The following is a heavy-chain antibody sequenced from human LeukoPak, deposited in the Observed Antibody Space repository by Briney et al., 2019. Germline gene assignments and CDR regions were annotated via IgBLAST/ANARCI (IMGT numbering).Heavy chain of an antibody. CDR1: GGSFSGYY. J-gene: IGHJ5*02. Sequence: SETLSLTCAVYGGSFSGYYWSWIPPPPGKGLEWNGEINHSGSTNYNPSLKSRVTISVDTSKNQFSLKLSSVTAADTAVYYCARGRRAYDSSGYYLVWFDPWGQGTLVTVSS. V-gene: IGHV4-34*01. CDR3: ARGRRAYDSSGYYLVWFDP. CDR2: INHSGST. D-gene: IGHD3-22*01.